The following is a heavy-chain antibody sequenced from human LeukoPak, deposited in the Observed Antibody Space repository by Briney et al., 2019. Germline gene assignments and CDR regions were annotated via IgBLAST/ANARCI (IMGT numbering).Heavy chain of an antibody. CDR1: GFMFGKHG. D-gene: IGHD3-22*01. V-gene: IGHV3-7*01. J-gene: IGHJ5*02. CDR2: IKPDGSAQ. CDR3: ANGGTYSSGP. Sequence: GGSLRLSCEGSGFMFGKHGLIWVRQAPGKGLEWVATIKPDGSAQYYVDSVKGRFTISRDNAKNSLFLQINSLRAEDTAVYYCANGGTYSSGPWGQGTLVTVSS.